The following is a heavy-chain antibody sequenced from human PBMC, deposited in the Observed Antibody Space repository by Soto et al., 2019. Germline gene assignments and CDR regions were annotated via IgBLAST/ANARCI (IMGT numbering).Heavy chain of an antibody. J-gene: IGHJ6*02. Sequence: QVQLQESGPGLVKPSETLSLTCTVSVGSVSSGSYYWSWIRQPPGKGLEWIGYIYYSGSTNYNPSPKRRVTISVDTSKNQFALKLSSVTAADTAVYYCARAHHYYGMDVWGQGTTVTVSS. CDR1: VGSVSSGSYY. CDR3: ARAHHYYGMDV. CDR2: IYYSGST. V-gene: IGHV4-61*01.